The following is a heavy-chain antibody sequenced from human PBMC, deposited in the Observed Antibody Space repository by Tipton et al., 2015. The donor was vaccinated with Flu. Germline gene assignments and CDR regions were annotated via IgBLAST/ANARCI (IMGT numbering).Heavy chain of an antibody. V-gene: IGHV5-51*03. CDR1: GYSFTRHW. CDR2: IYPGDSDT. D-gene: IGHD1-26*01. CDR3: ARSSGNYFEFDAMDV. Sequence: QLVQSGPEVKKPGESLKISCKASGYSFTRHWIAWVRQMPGKDLEWMGIIYPGDSDTRYSPSFQGQVTISADNSISSAYLQWNSLKASDTAIYYCARSSGNYFEFDAMDVWGQGTTVTVSS. J-gene: IGHJ6*02.